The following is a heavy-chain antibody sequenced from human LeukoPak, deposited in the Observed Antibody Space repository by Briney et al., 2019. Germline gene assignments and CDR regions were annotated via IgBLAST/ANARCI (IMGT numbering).Heavy chain of an antibody. D-gene: IGHD2-2*01. CDR3: TTVVVVVPAATTVYY. V-gene: IGHV3-15*01. Sequence: GGSLRLSCAVSEFTFNKYYMGWVRQAPGKGLEWVGRMNSKTDGRTSDYAAHVKVSITISRADSKHTLYMQRNSTKTATTAVYYCTTVVVVVPAATTVYYWGQGTLDSVST. J-gene: IGHJ4*02. CDR2: MNSKTDGRTS. CDR1: EFTFNKYY.